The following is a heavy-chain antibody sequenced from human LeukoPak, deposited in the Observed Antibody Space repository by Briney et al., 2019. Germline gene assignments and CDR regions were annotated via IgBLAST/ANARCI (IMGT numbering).Heavy chain of an antibody. Sequence: PGGSLRLSCAASGFTFSSYSMSWVRQAPGKGLDWVSYISGSSYTIYYADSVKGRFTISRDNGKNSLYLQMNSLRVEDTAVYYCARDSRGSSWFFDYWGQGALVTVSS. CDR1: GFTFSSYS. CDR2: ISGSSYTI. D-gene: IGHD6-13*01. CDR3: ARDSRGSSWFFDY. V-gene: IGHV3-48*01. J-gene: IGHJ4*02.